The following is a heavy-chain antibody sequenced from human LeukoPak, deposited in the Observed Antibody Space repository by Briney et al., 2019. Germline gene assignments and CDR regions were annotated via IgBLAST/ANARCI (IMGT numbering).Heavy chain of an antibody. J-gene: IGHJ4*02. CDR3: AKDREYSGSYSALDY. CDR1: GFTVSSNY. CDR2: IYSGGNT. V-gene: IGHV3-53*05. D-gene: IGHD1-26*01. Sequence: GGSLRLSCAASGFTVSSNYMSWVRQAPGKGLEWVSVIYSGGNTYYADSVKGRFTISRDHSKNTLYLQMNSLRAEDTAVYYCAKDREYSGSYSALDYWGQGTLVTVSS.